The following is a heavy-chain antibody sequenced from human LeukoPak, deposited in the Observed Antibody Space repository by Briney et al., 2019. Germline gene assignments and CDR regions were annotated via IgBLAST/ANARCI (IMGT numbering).Heavy chain of an antibody. CDR1: GFTFSSYA. Sequence: PGGSLRLSCAASGFTFSSYAMSWVRQAPGKALEWVSAISGSGGSTYYVDSVKGRFTISRDNSKNTLYLQMNSLRGEDTAVYYCAKTAYGSGSSSSFFDYWGQGTLVTVSS. V-gene: IGHV3-23*01. CDR3: AKTAYGSGSSSSFFDY. D-gene: IGHD3-10*01. J-gene: IGHJ4*02. CDR2: ISGSGGST.